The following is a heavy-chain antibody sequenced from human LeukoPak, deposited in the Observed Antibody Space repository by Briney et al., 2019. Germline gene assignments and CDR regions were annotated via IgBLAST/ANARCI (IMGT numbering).Heavy chain of an antibody. D-gene: IGHD3-22*01. CDR2: INSEDSIT. Sequence: GGSLRLSCAASGFTFSSYWMHWVRQAPGKGLVWVSHINSEDSITKYADSVKGRFTISRDNAKNTPYLQMNSLRAEDTAVYYCARGGPYYYDNSGSYYFDYWGQGALVTVSS. J-gene: IGHJ4*02. V-gene: IGHV3-74*01. CDR1: GFTFSSYW. CDR3: ARGGPYYYDNSGSYYFDY.